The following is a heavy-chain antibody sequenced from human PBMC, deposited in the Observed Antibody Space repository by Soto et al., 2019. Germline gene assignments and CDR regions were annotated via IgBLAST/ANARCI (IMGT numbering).Heavy chain of an antibody. CDR1: GGTFSSYA. J-gene: IGHJ4*02. Sequence: AASVKVSCKASGGTFSSYAISWGRQAPGQGLEWMGGIIPIFGTANYAQKFQGRVTITADESTSTAYMELSSLRSEDTAVYYCARGTRIAAAGFFDYWGQGTLVTVSS. V-gene: IGHV1-69*13. CDR3: ARGTRIAAAGFFDY. D-gene: IGHD6-13*01. CDR2: IIPIFGTA.